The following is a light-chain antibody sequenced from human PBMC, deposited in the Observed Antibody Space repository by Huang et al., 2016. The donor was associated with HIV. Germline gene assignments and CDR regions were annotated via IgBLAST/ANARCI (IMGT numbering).Light chain of an antibody. Sequence: DIVMTQSPESLAVSLGARATINCRSSPSVLNTDNNWNSLAWYPQKPGQRPRLLIYWASTRESGVPDRFLGTGSGTDFTLTISNLQAEDVAVYFCQQYYDTPLTFGPGTKVDIK. J-gene: IGKJ3*01. CDR3: QQYYDTPLT. V-gene: IGKV4-1*01. CDR1: PSVLNTDNNWNS. CDR2: WAS.